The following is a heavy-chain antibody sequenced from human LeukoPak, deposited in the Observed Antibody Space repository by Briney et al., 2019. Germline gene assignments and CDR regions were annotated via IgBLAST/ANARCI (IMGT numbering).Heavy chain of an antibody. Sequence: SETLSLTCTVSGGSISGSSYFWGWIRQPPGKGLEWIGSIYYSGSTYYNPSLKSRVTISVDTSKNQFSLKLSSVTAADTAVYYCVRDRELTYWGQGILVTVSS. CDR2: IYYSGST. D-gene: IGHD3-10*01. J-gene: IGHJ4*02. CDR1: GGSISGSSYF. CDR3: VRDRELTY. V-gene: IGHV4-39*02.